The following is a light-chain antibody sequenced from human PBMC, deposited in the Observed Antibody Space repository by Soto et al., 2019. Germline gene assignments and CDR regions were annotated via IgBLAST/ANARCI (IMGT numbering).Light chain of an antibody. CDR3: QRNGTSRT. V-gene: IGKV3-20*01. CDR2: GAS. CDR1: QSVTSSY. Sequence: EIVLTQSPGTLSLSPGERATLSCRPSQSVTSSYLAWYQQKPGQAPRLLIYGASSRATGIPDMFSGSGSGTDFTLTISRLEPENFACSYCQRNGTSRTSGQGTKV. J-gene: IGKJ1*01.